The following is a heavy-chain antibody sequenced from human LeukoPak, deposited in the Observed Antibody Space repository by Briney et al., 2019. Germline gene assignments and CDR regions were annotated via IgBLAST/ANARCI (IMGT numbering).Heavy chain of an antibody. J-gene: IGHJ4*02. CDR2: IKQDASQE. V-gene: IGHV3-7*01. Sequence: GGSLRLSCAASGFTFSSYWMSWVRQAPGKGPEWVAHIKQDASQEYHVDSVKGRFTISRDNAKNSLYLQMNSLRAEDTAVYYCARGVVYPAWSGPHWSDYWGQGTLVTVSS. D-gene: IGHD3-3*01. CDR1: GFTFSSYW. CDR3: ARGVVYPAWSGPHWSDY.